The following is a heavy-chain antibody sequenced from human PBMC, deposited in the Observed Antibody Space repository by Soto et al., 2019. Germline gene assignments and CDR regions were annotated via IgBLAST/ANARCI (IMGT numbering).Heavy chain of an antibody. CDR3: ARVPHRGRKLLWFGELLCGAFDI. J-gene: IGHJ3*02. CDR2: INHSGST. Sequence: QVQLQQWGAGLLKPSETLSLTCAVYGGSFSGYYWSWIRQPPGKGLEWIGEINHSGSTNYNPSLKSRVTISVDTSKNQFSLKLSSVTAADTAVYYCARVPHRGRKLLWFGELLCGAFDIWGQGTMVTVSS. CDR1: GGSFSGYY. D-gene: IGHD3-10*01. V-gene: IGHV4-34*01.